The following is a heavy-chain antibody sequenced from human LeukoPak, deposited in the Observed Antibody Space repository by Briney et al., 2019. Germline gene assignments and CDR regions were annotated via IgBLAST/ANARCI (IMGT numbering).Heavy chain of an antibody. V-gene: IGHV3-30*02. CDR1: GFTFSSYG. CDR2: IWYDGSNK. J-gene: IGHJ5*02. D-gene: IGHD5-12*01. Sequence: GGSLRLSCAASGFTFSSYGMHWVRQAPGKGLEWVALIWYDGSNKYYTDSVKGRLTISRDNSKNTLYLQMNSLRAEDTAVYYCARDRAGLPFDPWGQGTLVTVSS. CDR3: ARDRAGLPFDP.